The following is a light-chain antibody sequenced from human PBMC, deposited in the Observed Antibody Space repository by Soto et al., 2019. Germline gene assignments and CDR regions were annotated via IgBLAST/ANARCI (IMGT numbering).Light chain of an antibody. CDR2: AAS. CDR1: QGISSY. J-gene: IGKJ3*01. Sequence: IQLTQSPSSLSASVGDRVTITCRASQGISSYLAWYQQKPGKAPKLLIYAASTLQSGVPPRFSGSGSGTDFTLTISSLQPEDFATYYCQQLNSYPLITFGPGTKVDIK. CDR3: QQLNSYPLIT. V-gene: IGKV1-9*01.